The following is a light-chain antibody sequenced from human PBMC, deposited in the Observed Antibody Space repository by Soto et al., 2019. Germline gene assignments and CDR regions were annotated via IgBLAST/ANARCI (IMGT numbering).Light chain of an antibody. J-gene: IGKJ1*01. Sequence: DVQMTQSPSTLSASVGDRVTITCRASQSIINYLAWYQLRPGKAPRLLIYYASTLDRGVPSRFSGSGSGTEFTLTIISLQPDDFASYYCQQYASLPPAFGQGTKVVI. V-gene: IGKV1-5*01. CDR2: YAS. CDR3: QQYASLPPA. CDR1: QSIINY.